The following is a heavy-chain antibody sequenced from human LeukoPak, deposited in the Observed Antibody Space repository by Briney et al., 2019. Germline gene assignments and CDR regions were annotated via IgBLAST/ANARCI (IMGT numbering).Heavy chain of an antibody. J-gene: IGHJ5*02. CDR2: IRYDGSNK. D-gene: IGHD1-1*01. CDR1: GFTFSSYG. CDR3: AKDREVQLERLNWFDP. Sequence: GGSLRLSCAASGFTFSSYGMHWVRQAPGKGLEWVAFIRYDGSNKYYADSVKGRFTISRDNSKNTLFLQMNSLRAEDTAVYYCAKDREVQLERLNWFDPWGQGTLVTVSS. V-gene: IGHV3-30*02.